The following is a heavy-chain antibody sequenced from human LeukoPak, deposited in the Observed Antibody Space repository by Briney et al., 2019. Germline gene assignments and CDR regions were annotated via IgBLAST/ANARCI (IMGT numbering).Heavy chain of an antibody. J-gene: IGHJ3*01. V-gene: IGHV3-66*01. D-gene: IGHD2-21*02. CDR3: ARGRYCGGDCYSFAFDV. Sequence: GGSLRLSCAASGFTVSSNYMSWVRQAPGKGLEWVSIFYSGGDSTYYADSVKGRFTISRDNSKNTLYLQMNNLRAEDTAVYYCARGRYCGGDCYSFAFDVWGQGTMVTVSS. CDR1: GFTVSSNY. CDR2: FYSGGDST.